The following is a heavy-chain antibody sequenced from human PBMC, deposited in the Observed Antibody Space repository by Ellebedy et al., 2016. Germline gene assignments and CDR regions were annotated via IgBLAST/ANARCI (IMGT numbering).Heavy chain of an antibody. D-gene: IGHD1-26*01. Sequence: GGSLRLSXAASGFTFSSYAMHWFRQPPGKGLEWVAVISYDGSNKYYADSVKGRFTISRDNSKNTLFLQMNSLRAEDTAVYYCTRVWTPASGSQRAMDYWGRGTLVTVSS. CDR2: ISYDGSNK. CDR1: GFTFSSYA. J-gene: IGHJ4*02. V-gene: IGHV3-30*14. CDR3: TRVWTPASGSQRAMDY.